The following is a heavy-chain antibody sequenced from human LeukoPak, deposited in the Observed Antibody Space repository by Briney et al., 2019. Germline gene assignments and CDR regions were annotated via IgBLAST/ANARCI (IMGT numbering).Heavy chain of an antibody. CDR1: GGTFSSYA. J-gene: IGHJ6*02. D-gene: IGHD4-17*01. CDR3: ASGEYYYYGMDV. Sequence: SVKVSCKASGGTFSSYAISWVRQAPGQGLEWMGRIIPILGIANYAQKFQGRVTITADKSTSTAYMELSSLRSEDTAVYYCASGEYYYYGMDVWGQGTTVTVSS. CDR2: IIPILGIA. V-gene: IGHV1-69*04.